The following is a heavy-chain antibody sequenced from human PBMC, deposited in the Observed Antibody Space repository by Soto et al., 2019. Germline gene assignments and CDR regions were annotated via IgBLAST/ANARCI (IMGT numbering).Heavy chain of an antibody. D-gene: IGHD3-10*01. J-gene: IGHJ6*02. CDR1: GFTFSTYG. Sequence: QVQLVESGGGVVQPGRSLRLSCAASGFTFSTYGMHWVRQAPGKGLEWVAVISYDGSNKYYADSVKGRFTISRDNSKNTLYLQMDSLRAEDTAVYYCAKVRYYGSGTSYPQIFYYYYGMDVWGQGTTVTVSS. CDR2: ISYDGSNK. V-gene: IGHV3-30*18. CDR3: AKVRYYGSGTSYPQIFYYYYGMDV.